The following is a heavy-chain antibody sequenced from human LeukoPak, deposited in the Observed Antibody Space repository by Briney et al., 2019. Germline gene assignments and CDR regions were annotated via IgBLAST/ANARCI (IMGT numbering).Heavy chain of an antibody. CDR2: IKQDGSEK. V-gene: IGHV3-7*01. CDR3: ASGEWELPAPDAFDI. D-gene: IGHD1-26*01. CDR1: GFTFSSYW. Sequence: GGPLRLSCAASGFTFSSYWMSWVRQAPGKGLGWVANIKQDGSEKYYVDSVKGRFTISRDNAKNSLYLQMNSLRAEDTAVYYCASGEWELPAPDAFDIWGQGTMVTVSS. J-gene: IGHJ3*02.